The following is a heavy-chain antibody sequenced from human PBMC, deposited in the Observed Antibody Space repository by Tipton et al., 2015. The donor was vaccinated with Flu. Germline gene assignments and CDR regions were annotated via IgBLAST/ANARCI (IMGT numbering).Heavy chain of an antibody. V-gene: IGHV4-31*11. CDR1: GVSISSGGYY. CDR2: IYFTGKT. J-gene: IGHJ3*01. Sequence: PGLVKPSQTLSLTCAVSGVSISSGGYYWSWIRQHPGKGLEWIGYIYFTGKTYYNSSLQSRVSISVDTSKNQFSLRLNSVTAADTAVYYRAKERHEGAFDVWGQGTKVAVSS. CDR3: AKERHEGAFDV. D-gene: IGHD1-1*01.